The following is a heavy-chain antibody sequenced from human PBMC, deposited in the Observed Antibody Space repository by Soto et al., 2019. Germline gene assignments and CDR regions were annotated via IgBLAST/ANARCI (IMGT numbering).Heavy chain of an antibody. CDR2: INSGGTSI. D-gene: IGHD4-17*01. Sequence: HPGGSLRLSCAASGFTISNYEMNWVRQAPGKGLEWVSYINSGGTSIKYADSVEGRFTISRDTALNSLYLQMNSLRDEDTAIYYCARENSGDAFDFWGQGTLVTVSS. J-gene: IGHJ4*02. CDR1: GFTISNYE. CDR3: ARENSGDAFDF. V-gene: IGHV3-48*03.